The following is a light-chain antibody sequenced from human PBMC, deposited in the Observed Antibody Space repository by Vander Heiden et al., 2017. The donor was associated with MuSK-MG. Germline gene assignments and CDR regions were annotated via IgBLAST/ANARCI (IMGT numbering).Light chain of an antibody. Sequence: QSVLTQPPSASGTPGQRVTISCSGSSSNIVSNTVTWSPQLPGTAPKLRSYRNNQRPSGLSDRFSGSKSGTSASLDISRLQSDDEADYDCADWDDSLNGVVFVGGPQLTV. J-gene: IGLJ2*01. CDR1: SSNIVSNT. CDR3: ADWDDSLNGVV. V-gene: IGLV1-44*01. CDR2: RNN.